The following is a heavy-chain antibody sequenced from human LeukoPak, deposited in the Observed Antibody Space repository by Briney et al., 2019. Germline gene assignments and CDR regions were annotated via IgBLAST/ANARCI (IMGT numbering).Heavy chain of an antibody. CDR2: VGRSGADT. D-gene: IGHD1-1*01. J-gene: IGHJ4*02. V-gene: IGHV3-23*01. Sequence: GGSLRLSCVASGFTFSSFAVSWFRQAPGKGLEWASTVGRSGADTYYADSVRGRLTISKDSSKSTLQMNSLSAEDTAIYYCVKHSGGVYGNSDYWGQGILVTVSS. CDR1: GFTFSSFA. CDR3: VKHSGGVYGNSDY.